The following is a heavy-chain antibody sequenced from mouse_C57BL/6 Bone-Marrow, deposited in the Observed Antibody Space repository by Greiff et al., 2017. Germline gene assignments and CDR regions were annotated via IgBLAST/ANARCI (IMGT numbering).Heavy chain of an antibody. Sequence: VQLQQSGAELMKPGASVKLSCKATGYTFTGYWIEWVKQRPGHGLEWIGEILPGSCSTNYNEKFKGKATFPADTSSNTAYMQLSSLTTEDSAIYYCARGGLSGAWFAYWGQGTLVTVSA. CDR2: ILPGSCST. V-gene: IGHV1-9*01. CDR1: GYTFTGYW. J-gene: IGHJ3*01. CDR3: ARGGLSGAWFAY. D-gene: IGHD1-1*02.